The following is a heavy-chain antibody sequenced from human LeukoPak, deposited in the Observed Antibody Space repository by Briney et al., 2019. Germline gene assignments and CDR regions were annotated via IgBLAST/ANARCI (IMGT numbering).Heavy chain of an antibody. CDR2: IYYSGST. V-gene: IGHV4-61*08. CDR3: ARGFVGPYYDILTSYWYFDL. CDR1: GGSISSGGYS. D-gene: IGHD3-9*01. J-gene: IGHJ2*01. Sequence: SETLSLTCTVSGGSISSGGYSWSWIRQPPGKGLGWIGYIYYSGSTNYNPSLKSRVTISVDTSKNQFSLKLSSVTAADTAVYYCARGFVGPYYDILTSYWYFDLWGRGTLVTVSS.